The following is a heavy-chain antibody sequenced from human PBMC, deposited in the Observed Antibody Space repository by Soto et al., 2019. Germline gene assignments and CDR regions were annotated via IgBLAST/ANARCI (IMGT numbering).Heavy chain of an antibody. D-gene: IGHD6-19*01. Sequence: SETLSLTCAVYGGSFSGYYWSWIRQPLGKGLEWIGEINHSGSTNYNPALKSRVTISVDTSKNQFSLKMSSLNAADTAVYYCARFQESGWYVDYLGQGTLVTVS. CDR3: ARFQESGWYVDY. V-gene: IGHV4-34*01. CDR2: INHSGST. CDR1: GGSFSGYY. J-gene: IGHJ4*02.